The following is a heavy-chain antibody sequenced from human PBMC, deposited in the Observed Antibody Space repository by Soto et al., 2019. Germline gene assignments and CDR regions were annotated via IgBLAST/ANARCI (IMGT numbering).Heavy chain of an antibody. J-gene: IGHJ4*02. V-gene: IGHV3-23*01. CDR1: GFTFSSYA. CDR2: ISGSGGST. Sequence: GGSLRLSCAASGFTFSSYAMSWVRQAPGKGLEWVAAISGSGGSTYYADSVKGRFTISRDNSKNTLYLQMNSLRAEDKAVYYCAKLEYDSRKADFDDWGQGTLVTVSS. D-gene: IGHD3-22*01. CDR3: AKLEYDSRKADFDD.